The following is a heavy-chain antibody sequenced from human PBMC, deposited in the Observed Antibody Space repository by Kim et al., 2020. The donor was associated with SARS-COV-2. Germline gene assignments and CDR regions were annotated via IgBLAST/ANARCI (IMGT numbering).Heavy chain of an antibody. Sequence: GGSLRLSCAASGFTFGDYAMHWVRQAPGKGLEWVSGISWNSGSIGYADSVKGRFTISRDNAKNSLYLQMNSLRAEDTALYYCAKDMTMYSSGWFDPWGQGTLVTVSS. CDR1: GFTFGDYA. CDR2: ISWNSGSI. J-gene: IGHJ5*02. V-gene: IGHV3-9*01. CDR3: AKDMTMYSSGWFDP. D-gene: IGHD6-19*01.